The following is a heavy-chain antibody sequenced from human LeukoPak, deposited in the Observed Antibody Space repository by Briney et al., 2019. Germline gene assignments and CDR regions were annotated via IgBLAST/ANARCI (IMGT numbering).Heavy chain of an antibody. V-gene: IGHV3-73*01. J-gene: IGHJ4*02. CDR2: IRSKANSYAT. D-gene: IGHD6-13*01. CDR3: TTRNLYSSSWYLDY. CDR1: GFTFSGSA. Sequence: GGSLRLSCAASGFTFSGSAMHWVRQPSGKGLEWVGRIRSKANSYATAYAASVKGRFTISRDDSKNTAYLQMNSLKTEDTAVYYCTTRNLYSSSWYLDYWGQGTLVTVSS.